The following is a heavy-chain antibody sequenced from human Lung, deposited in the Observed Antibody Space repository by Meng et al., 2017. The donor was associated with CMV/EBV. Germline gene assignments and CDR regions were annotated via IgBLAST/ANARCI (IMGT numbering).Heavy chain of an antibody. CDR2: ISTRSSYI. D-gene: IGHD3-16*01. CDR1: GFTFSSYT. Sequence: ESLKISXAASGFTFSSYTMNWVRQAPGKGLEWVSSISTRSSYIYYADSVKGRFTVSRDNAKNSLYLQMNSLRAEDTAVYYCARHNYPWGSYPLDYWGQGTLVTVSS. J-gene: IGHJ4*02. CDR3: ARHNYPWGSYPLDY. V-gene: IGHV3-21*01.